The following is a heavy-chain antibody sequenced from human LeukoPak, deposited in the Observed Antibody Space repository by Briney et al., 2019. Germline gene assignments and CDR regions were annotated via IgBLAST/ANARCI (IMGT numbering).Heavy chain of an antibody. Sequence: RSSETLSLTCTVSGGSISSYYWSWIRRPPGKGLEWIGYIYDSGNTNYNPSLKSRVTISVDTSKNQFSLKLSSVTAADTAVYYCTKGEGDYWGQGTLVTVS. J-gene: IGHJ4*02. CDR3: TKGEGDY. D-gene: IGHD2-21*01. CDR2: IYDSGNT. CDR1: GGSISSYY. V-gene: IGHV4-59*13.